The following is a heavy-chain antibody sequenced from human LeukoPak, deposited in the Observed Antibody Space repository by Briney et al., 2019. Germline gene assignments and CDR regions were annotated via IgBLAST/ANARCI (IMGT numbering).Heavy chain of an antibody. Sequence: IPSETLSLTCAVYGVSFSGYYWSWMRQPPGKGLEWIGEIKHSGSTNYNPSLKSRVTISVDTSKNQFYLKLSSVTAADTAVYYCARGGYCSGGSCWGRWFDPWGQGTLVTVSS. CDR3: ARGGYCSGGSCWGRWFDP. V-gene: IGHV4-34*01. J-gene: IGHJ5*02. CDR2: IKHSGST. D-gene: IGHD2-15*01. CDR1: GVSFSGYY.